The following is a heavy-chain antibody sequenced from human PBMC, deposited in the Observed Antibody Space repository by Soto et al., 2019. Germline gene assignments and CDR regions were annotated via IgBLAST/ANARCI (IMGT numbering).Heavy chain of an antibody. CDR2: IIPILGIT. V-gene: IGHV1-69*08. CDR3: ARDKGDYACVSGRVDWYFDL. J-gene: IGHJ2*01. CDR1: GGTFSTYT. D-gene: IGHD4-17*01. Sequence: QVQLVQSGAEVKKPGSSVKVSCKASGGTFSTYTISWVRQAPGQGLEWMARIIPILGITNYAQKFQGRVTITADKSTSTAYLELSSLRSEDTAVYYCARDKGDYACVSGRVDWYFDLWGRGTLVTVFS.